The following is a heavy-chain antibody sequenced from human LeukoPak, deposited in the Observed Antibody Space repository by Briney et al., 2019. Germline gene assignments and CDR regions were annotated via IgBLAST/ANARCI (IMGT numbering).Heavy chain of an antibody. CDR3: AKSRGQYGDYLFYYYGMDV. V-gene: IGHV3-21*01. Sequence: GGSLTLSCAASGFTVSSYNMNWVRQAAGKGLEWVSFISSSPTNIYYAASVKGRFTISRDNAKNSVYLQLNSLRAEDTAVYYCAKSRGQYGDYLFYYYGMDVWGQGTTVTVSS. CDR1: GFTVSSYN. J-gene: IGHJ6*02. D-gene: IGHD4-17*01. CDR2: ISSSPTNI.